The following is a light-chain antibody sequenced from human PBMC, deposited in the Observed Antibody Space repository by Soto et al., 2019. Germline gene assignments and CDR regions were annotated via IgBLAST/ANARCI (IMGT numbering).Light chain of an antibody. CDR3: QSYDSSNQDVV. CDR2: DDD. V-gene: IGLV6-57*04. Sequence: NFMLTQPHSVSESPGKTVTTSCTRSSGRLANNYVQWYQQRPGSAPSTVIYDDDQRPSGVPDRFSGSIDSSSNSASLTISGLKTEDEADYYCQSYDSSNQDVVFGGGTKVTVL. J-gene: IGLJ2*01. CDR1: SGRLANNY.